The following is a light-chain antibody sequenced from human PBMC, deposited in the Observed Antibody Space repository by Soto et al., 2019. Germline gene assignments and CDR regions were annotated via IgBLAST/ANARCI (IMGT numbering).Light chain of an antibody. CDR1: SSDVCGYNY. V-gene: IGLV2-14*01. CDR2: DVS. J-gene: IGLJ1*01. CDR3: SSYTSSSTSSYV. Sequence: QSVLTQPASVSGSPGQSITISCTGTSSDVCGYNYVSWYQQHPGKAPKLMIYDVSNRPSGVSNRFSGSKSGNTASLTISGLQAEDEADYYCSSYTSSSTSSYVFGTGTKVTVL.